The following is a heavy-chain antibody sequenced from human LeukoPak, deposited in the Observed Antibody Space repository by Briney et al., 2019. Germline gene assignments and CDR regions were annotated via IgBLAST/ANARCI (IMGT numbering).Heavy chain of an antibody. Sequence: GGSLRLSCAASGFTFSDYYMSWIRQAPGKGLEWVSYISSSGSTIPYADSVKGRFTISRDNAKNSLYLQMNSLRAEDTALYYCAKGRWLVPGAFDIWGQGTMVTVSS. CDR1: GFTFSDYY. V-gene: IGHV3-11*01. J-gene: IGHJ3*02. CDR3: AKGRWLVPGAFDI. CDR2: ISSSGSTI. D-gene: IGHD6-19*01.